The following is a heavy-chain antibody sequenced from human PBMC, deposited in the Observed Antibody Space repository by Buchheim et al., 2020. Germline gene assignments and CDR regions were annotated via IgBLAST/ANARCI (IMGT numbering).Heavy chain of an antibody. CDR2: LNQDGSEK. V-gene: IGHV3-7*01. J-gene: IGHJ4*01. D-gene: IGHD6-19*01. Sequence: EVLLVESGGGLVQPGGSLRLSCAASGVTFSRYWMTWVRQAPGKGLEWMAVLNQDGSEKYYVDSVKGRATISGDNAKHSVFLQMHSLRVEDTAVYYCAITVDGTGSPIDYWGHGTL. CDR1: GVTFSRYW. CDR3: AITVDGTGSPIDY.